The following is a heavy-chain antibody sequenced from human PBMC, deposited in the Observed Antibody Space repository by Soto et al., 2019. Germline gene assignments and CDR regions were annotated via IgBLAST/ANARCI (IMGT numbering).Heavy chain of an antibody. D-gene: IGHD3-3*01. CDR1: GFTFSSYA. CDR2: ISGSGGST. J-gene: IGHJ4*02. V-gene: IGHV3-23*01. Sequence: PGGSLRLSCAASGFTFSSYAMSWVRQAPGKGLEWVSAISGSGGSTYYADSVKGRFTISRDNSKNTLYLQMNSLRAEDTAVYYCAKDLPHDFWSGSSGHYFDYWGQGTLVTV. CDR3: AKDLPHDFWSGSSGHYFDY.